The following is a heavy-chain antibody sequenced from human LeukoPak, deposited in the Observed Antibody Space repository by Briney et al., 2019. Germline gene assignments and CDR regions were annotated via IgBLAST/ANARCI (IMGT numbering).Heavy chain of an antibody. J-gene: IGHJ6*02. CDR2: IWYDGSNK. Sequence: PGGSLRLSCAASGFTFSSYGMHWVRQAPGKGLEWVAVIWYDGSNKYYADSVKGRFTISRDTSKNTLYLQMNSLRAEDTAVYYCARDESGWYYYYYGMDVWGQGTTVTVSS. V-gene: IGHV3-33*08. CDR1: GFTFSSYG. CDR3: ARDESGWYYYYYGMDV. D-gene: IGHD6-19*01.